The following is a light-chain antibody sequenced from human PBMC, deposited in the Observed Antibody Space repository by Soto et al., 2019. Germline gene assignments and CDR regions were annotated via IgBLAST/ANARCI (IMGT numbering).Light chain of an antibody. CDR2: DAS. J-gene: IGKJ1*01. CDR1: QTIFRW. Sequence: DIQMTQSPSTLSASVGDRVTITCRASQTIFRWLAWYQQRPWKAPNLLISDASDLQSGVPSRFSGSGSGAEFTLTIGRLQPDDFATYYGQQYNSYPWTFGQGTKVEF. CDR3: QQYNSYPWT. V-gene: IGKV1-5*01.